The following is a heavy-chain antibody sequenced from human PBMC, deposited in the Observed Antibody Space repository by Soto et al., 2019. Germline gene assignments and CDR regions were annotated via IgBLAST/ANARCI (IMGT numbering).Heavy chain of an antibody. D-gene: IGHD3-9*01. CDR3: ARYVNPYDTAVWFDP. J-gene: IGHJ5*02. V-gene: IGHV4-59*01. Sequence: QVQLQESGPGLVKPSETLSLTCTVSGGSTRNYFWSWIRQPPGKGLEWIGCIYYSGTTNYNSSPKSRVPISLDTSKNQFSLRLRSVTAADTAVYYCARYVNPYDTAVWFDPWGQGTLVTVSS. CDR1: GGSTRNYF. CDR2: IYYSGTT.